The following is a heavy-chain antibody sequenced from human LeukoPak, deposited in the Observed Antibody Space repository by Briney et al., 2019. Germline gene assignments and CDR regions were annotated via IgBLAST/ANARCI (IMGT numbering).Heavy chain of an antibody. J-gene: IGHJ4*02. D-gene: IGHD3-22*01. CDR1: GFTFSSYS. CDR2: ISSSSSYI. CDR3: ARDPYYYDSSGYYPFDY. V-gene: IGHV3-21*01. Sequence: GGSLRLSCAASGFTFSSYSMNWVRQAPGKGLEWVSSISSSSSYIFYADSVKGRFTISRDNAKNSLYLQMNSLRAEDTAVYYCARDPYYYDSSGYYPFDYWGQGTLVTVSS.